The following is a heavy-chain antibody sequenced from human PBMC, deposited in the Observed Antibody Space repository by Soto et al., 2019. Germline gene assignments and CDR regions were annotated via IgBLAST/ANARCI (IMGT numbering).Heavy chain of an antibody. CDR3: SKQNY. Sequence: QVQLVESGGGVVQPGRSLRLSCAASGFTFSSYGMHWVRQAPGKGLEWVAVISYDGSNKYYADSVKGRFTISRDNSKNTAYLEMNSLRAEDTAVYYCSKQNYWGQGTLVTVSS. V-gene: IGHV3-30*18. J-gene: IGHJ4*02. CDR1: GFTFSSYG. CDR2: ISYDGSNK.